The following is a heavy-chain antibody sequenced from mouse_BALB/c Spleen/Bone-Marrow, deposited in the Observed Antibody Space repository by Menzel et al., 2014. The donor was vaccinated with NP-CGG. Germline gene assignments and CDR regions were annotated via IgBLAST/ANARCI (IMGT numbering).Heavy chain of an antibody. D-gene: IGHD2-4*01. CDR3: ARKGALITHYYAMDY. Sequence: EVKLMESGGGLVQPGGSRNLSCAASGFTFSSFGMHWVRQAPEKGLEWVAYISSGSSTIYYADTVKGRFTISRDNPKNTLFLQMTSLRSEGAAMYYCARKGALITHYYAMDYWGQGTSVTVSS. CDR1: GFTFSSFG. J-gene: IGHJ4*01. V-gene: IGHV5-17*02. CDR2: ISSGSSTI.